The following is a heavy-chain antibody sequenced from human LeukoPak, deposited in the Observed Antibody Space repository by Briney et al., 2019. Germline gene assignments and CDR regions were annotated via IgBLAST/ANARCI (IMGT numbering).Heavy chain of an antibody. CDR3: ARRSCSGGSCYPDY. V-gene: IGHV3-21*01. CDR1: GFTFSNFA. J-gene: IGHJ4*02. Sequence: GGSLRLSCTVSGFTFSNFAMSWVRQAPGKGLEWVSSITSSSSYIYYTDSVKGRFTISRDNAKNSLYLLMNSLRVEDTAVYYCARRSCSGGSCYPDYWGQGTLVTVSS. CDR2: ITSSSSYI. D-gene: IGHD2-15*01.